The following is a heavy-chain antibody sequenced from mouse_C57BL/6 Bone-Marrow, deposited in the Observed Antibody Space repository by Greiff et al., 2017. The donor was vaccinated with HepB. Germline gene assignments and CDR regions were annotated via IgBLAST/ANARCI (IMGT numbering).Heavy chain of an antibody. CDR3: ARHGSSYRFAY. Sequence: QVQLQQSGAELVRPGPSVKVSCKASGYAFTNYLIEWVKQRPGQGLEWIGVINPGSGGTNYNEKFKGKATLTADKSSSTAYMQLSSLTSEDSAVYFCARHGSSYRFAYWGQGTLVTVSA. J-gene: IGHJ3*01. CDR2: INPGSGGT. CDR1: GYAFTNYL. V-gene: IGHV1-54*01. D-gene: IGHD1-1*01.